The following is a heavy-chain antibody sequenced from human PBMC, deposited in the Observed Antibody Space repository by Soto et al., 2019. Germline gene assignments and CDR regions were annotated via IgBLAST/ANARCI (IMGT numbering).Heavy chain of an antibody. J-gene: IGHJ4*02. CDR2: INHSGST. V-gene: IGHV4-34*01. Sequence: SDTLSLTCTVSGGSISSYYWSWIRQPPGKGLEWIGEINHSGSTNLHPSLKSRVTISVDTSKNQFSLKLSSVTAADTAVYYCARTTGRHLDLWGQGILVTVCS. CDR3: ARTTGRHLDL. CDR1: GGSISSYY. D-gene: IGHD4-4*01.